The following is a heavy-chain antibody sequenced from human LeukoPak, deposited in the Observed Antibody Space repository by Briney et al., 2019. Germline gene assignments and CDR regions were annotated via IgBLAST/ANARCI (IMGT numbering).Heavy chain of an antibody. CDR1: GYTFTKYY. CDR3: ARDSLYDISGYPGY. CDR2: INPSNGKT. Sequence: GASVKVSCKASGYTFTKYYIHWVRQAPGQGLEWLGIINPSNGKTAYAQKFQGRVTMTRDTSTSTVYMELSSLRSEDTAVYYCARDSLYDISGYPGYWGQGTLVTVSS. J-gene: IGHJ4*02. D-gene: IGHD3-22*01. V-gene: IGHV1-46*01.